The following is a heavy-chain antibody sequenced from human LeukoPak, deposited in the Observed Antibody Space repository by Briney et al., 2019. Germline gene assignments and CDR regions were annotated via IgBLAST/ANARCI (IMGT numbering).Heavy chain of an antibody. Sequence: SETLSLTCTVSGGSISSYYWSWIRQPPGEGLEWIGYIYYSGSTNYNPSLKSRVTISVDTSKNQFSLKLSSVTAADTAVYYCARRGIAAAGSLEYYFDYWGQGTLVTVSS. CDR2: IYYSGST. J-gene: IGHJ4*02. V-gene: IGHV4-59*08. CDR3: ARRGIAAAGSLEYYFDY. D-gene: IGHD6-13*01. CDR1: GGSISSYY.